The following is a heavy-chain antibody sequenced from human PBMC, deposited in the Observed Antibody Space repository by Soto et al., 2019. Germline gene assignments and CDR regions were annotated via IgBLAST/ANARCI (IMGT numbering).Heavy chain of an antibody. CDR2: IYHSGST. CDR3: ASRTPHWSGYYRAAAFES. CDR1: GYSISSGYY. Sequence: VSLTCAFSGYSISSGYYWGWIRQPPGKGLEWIGSIYHSGSTYYNPSLKSRVTISADTSKNQFSLKLSSVTAADTAVYYCASRTPHWSGYYRAAAFESWGQGT. V-gene: IGHV4-38-2*01. D-gene: IGHD3-3*01. J-gene: IGHJ3*02.